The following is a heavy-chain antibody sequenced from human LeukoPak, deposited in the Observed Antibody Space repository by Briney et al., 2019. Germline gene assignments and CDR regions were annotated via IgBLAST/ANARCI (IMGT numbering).Heavy chain of an antibody. J-gene: IGHJ4*02. V-gene: IGHV4-59*12. CDR3: ARVGQGSGWYFDY. CDR2: NYYSGST. D-gene: IGHD6-19*01. Sequence: SETLSLTCTVSGGSISTYYWSWIRQPPGKGLECIGYNYYSGSTNYNPSLKSRVTISVDTSKNQFSLKLTSVTAADTAVYYCARVGQGSGWYFDYWGQGTLVTVSS. CDR1: GGSISTYY.